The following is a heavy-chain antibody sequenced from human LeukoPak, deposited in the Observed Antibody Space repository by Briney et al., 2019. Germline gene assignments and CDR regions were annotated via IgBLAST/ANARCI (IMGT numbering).Heavy chain of an antibody. J-gene: IGHJ3*02. V-gene: IGHV3-23*01. Sequence: GGSLRLSCAASGFTFSTYAMSWVRQAPGKGLEWVSAISGSGASTYYADSVKGRFTISRDNSKNTLYLQMNSLRAEDTAVYYCAKSYSGGDCYSSPHDAFHIWGQGTMVTVSS. CDR2: ISGSGAST. D-gene: IGHD2-21*02. CDR3: AKSYSGGDCYSSPHDAFHI. CDR1: GFTFSTYA.